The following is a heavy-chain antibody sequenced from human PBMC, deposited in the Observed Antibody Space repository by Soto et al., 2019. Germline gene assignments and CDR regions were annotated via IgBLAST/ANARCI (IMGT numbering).Heavy chain of an antibody. V-gene: IGHV1-18*04. CDR1: ASTFTGYT. Sequence: QVHLVQSGTEVKEPGASVKVSCKASASTFTGYTINWVRQAPGQGLEWMGWISTFNGNTKYAGNFEGRVTMTTNTTTTTAYMELTILTFDDPAVYFCARGKVTSGRWFGPWGQVTLVSVSS. CDR3: ARGKVTSGRWFGP. D-gene: IGHD2-21*02. CDR2: ISTFNGNT. J-gene: IGHJ5*02.